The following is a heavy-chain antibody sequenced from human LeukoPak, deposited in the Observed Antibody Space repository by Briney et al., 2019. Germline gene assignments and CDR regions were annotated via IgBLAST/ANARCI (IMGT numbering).Heavy chain of an antibody. V-gene: IGHV1-18*01. CDR3: ARRDSYYGPMGY. J-gene: IGHJ4*02. CDR1: VDTFSSST. Sequence: APLKISCERLVDTFSSSTISSVRHTPRHRLVRGWGISAYNGNTKYAQRLQGRVTMTTDTSTTTAYVELRSLRSDDTAVYYCARRDSYYGPMGYWGQGTLVTVSS. CDR2: ISAYNGNT. D-gene: IGHD1-26*01.